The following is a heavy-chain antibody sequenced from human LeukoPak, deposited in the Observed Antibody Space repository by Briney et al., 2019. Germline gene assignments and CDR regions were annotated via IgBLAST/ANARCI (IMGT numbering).Heavy chain of an antibody. D-gene: IGHD2-2*01. CDR3: ATAHQFSFQA. CDR1: GFTFSTYD. J-gene: IGHJ1*01. Sequence: GGSLRLSCVASGFTFSTYDMSWLRQAPGKGLESVSLIWASGSTYYADSVKGRFTISRDNSENTLYLQMNSLGVEDTALYYCATAHQFSFQAWGQGTLVAVSS. CDR2: IWASGST. V-gene: IGHV3-23*01.